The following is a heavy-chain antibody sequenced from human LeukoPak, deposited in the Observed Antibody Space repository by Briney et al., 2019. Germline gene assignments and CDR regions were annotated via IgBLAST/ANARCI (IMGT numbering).Heavy chain of an antibody. CDR2: INHSGST. J-gene: IGHJ4*02. D-gene: IGHD3-3*01. CDR3: ARIVFAAFDY. CDR1: GGSFSGYY. Sequence: SETLSLTCAVYGGSFSGYYWSWIRQPPGKGLEWIGEINHSGSTNYNPSLKSRVTISVDTSKNQFSLKLSSVTAADTAVYYCARIVFAAFDYWGQGTLVTVSS. V-gene: IGHV4-34*01.